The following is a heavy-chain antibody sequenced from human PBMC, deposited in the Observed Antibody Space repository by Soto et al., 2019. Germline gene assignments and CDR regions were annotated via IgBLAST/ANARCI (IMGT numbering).Heavy chain of an antibody. D-gene: IGHD1-26*01. CDR3: AKDSGSYNY. CDR1: GFTFSSYA. Sequence: GXSQRLSCAASGFTFSSYAMSWVRQAPGKGLEWVXAISGXGGSTYYADSXXGRFTISXXNSKNTLYMQMNSMRAEDTAVYYCAKDSGSYNYWGQGTLVTVSS. J-gene: IGHJ4*02. CDR2: ISGXGGST. V-gene: IGHV3-23*01.